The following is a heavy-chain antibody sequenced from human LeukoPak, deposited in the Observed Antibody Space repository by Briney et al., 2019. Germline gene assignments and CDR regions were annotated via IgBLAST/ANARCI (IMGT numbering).Heavy chain of an antibody. V-gene: IGHV1-18*01. D-gene: IGHD6-13*01. CDR2: ISAYNGNT. J-gene: IGHJ3*02. CDR1: GYTFTNYG. Sequence: ASVKVSCKTSGYTFTNYGTSWVRHAPGLGLEWMGWISAYNGNTNYAQEVQGRVTMTTDTSTSTAYMELRSLRFDDTAVYYCARDQSVRLLQTSSTYFKHVFAIWGQGSMVTVSS. CDR3: ARDQSVRLLQTSSTYFKHVFAI.